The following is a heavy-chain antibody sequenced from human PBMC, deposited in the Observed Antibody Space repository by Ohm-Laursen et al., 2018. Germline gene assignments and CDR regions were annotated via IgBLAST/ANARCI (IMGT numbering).Heavy chain of an antibody. D-gene: IGHD2-15*01. J-gene: IGHJ5*02. CDR3: ARDVLGYCSGGSCYGDWFDP. V-gene: IGHV1-18*01. Sequence: SSVKVSCNASGYTFTSYGISWVRQAPGQGLEWMGWISAYNGNTNYAQKLQGRVTMTTDTSTSTAYMELRSLRSDDTAVYYCARDVLGYCSGGSCYGDWFDPWGQGTLVTVSS. CDR1: GYTFTSYG. CDR2: ISAYNGNT.